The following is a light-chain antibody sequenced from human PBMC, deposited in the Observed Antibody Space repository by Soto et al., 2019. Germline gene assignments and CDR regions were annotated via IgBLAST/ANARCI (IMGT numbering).Light chain of an antibody. CDR1: SGDVGSYSP. CDR2: EVT. J-gene: IGLJ1*01. V-gene: IGLV2-23*02. CDR3: CSYAGDATFSL. Sequence: QSALTQPASVSGSPGQSITISCTGTSGDVGSYSPVSWYQQLPGKAPKLMIYEVTKRPSGVSNRFSGSKSGNTASLTISGLQAEDEAEYYRCSYAGDATFSLFGTGTKVTVL.